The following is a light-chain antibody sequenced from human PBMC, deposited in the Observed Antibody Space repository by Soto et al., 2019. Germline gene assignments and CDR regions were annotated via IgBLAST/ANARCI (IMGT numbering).Light chain of an antibody. CDR2: NNN. Sequence: QSVLTQPPSASGTPGQRVTISCSGSSSNIGSNPVSWYQQLPGTAPKLLIYNNNQRPSGVPDRFSGSKSGTSASLAISGLQSEDEADYYCAAWDDSLNGLWVFGGGTKLTVL. CDR1: SSNIGSNP. V-gene: IGLV1-44*01. CDR3: AAWDDSLNGLWV. J-gene: IGLJ3*02.